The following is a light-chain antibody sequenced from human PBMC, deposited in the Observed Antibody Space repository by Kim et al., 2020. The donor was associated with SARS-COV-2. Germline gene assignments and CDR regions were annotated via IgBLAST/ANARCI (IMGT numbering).Light chain of an antibody. CDR1: SGHSSYA. Sequence: QLVLTQSPSASVSLGASVKLTCTLSSGHSSYAIAWHQQQPEKGPRYLMKLNSDGSHSKGDGIPDRFSGSSSGAERYLTIPSLQSEDEADYYCQTWGTGIWVFGGGTQLTVL. CDR2: LNSDGSH. V-gene: IGLV4-69*01. J-gene: IGLJ3*02. CDR3: QTWGTGIWV.